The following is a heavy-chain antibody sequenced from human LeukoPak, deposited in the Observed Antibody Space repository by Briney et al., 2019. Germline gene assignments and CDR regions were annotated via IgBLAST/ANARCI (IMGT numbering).Heavy chain of an antibody. D-gene: IGHD6-19*01. J-gene: IGHJ6*04. CDR3: ARGASSGWKTNYYGMDV. CDR2: INPNSGGT. CDR1: GYTFTGYY. Sequence: ASVKVSCKASGYTFTGYYMHWVRQAPGQGLEWMGWINPNSGGTNYAQKFQGWVTMTRDTSISTAYMELSRLRSDYTAVYYCARGASSGWKTNYYGMDVWGKGTTVTVSS. V-gene: IGHV1-2*04.